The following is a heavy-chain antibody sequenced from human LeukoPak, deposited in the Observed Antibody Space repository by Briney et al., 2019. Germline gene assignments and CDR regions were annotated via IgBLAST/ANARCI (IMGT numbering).Heavy chain of an antibody. J-gene: IGHJ6*03. CDR3: ARSRAPGTSSLYFYYYYMDV. CDR2: INPSGGST. CDR1: GYIFTTYY. Sequence: ASVKVSCKASGYIFTTYYIHWVRQAPGQGLEWMGIINPSGGSTSYAQKFQGRVTMTRDMSTSTVYMELGSLRSDDTAVYYCARSRAPGTSSLYFYYYYMDVWGRGTTVTVSS. D-gene: IGHD2/OR15-2a*01. V-gene: IGHV1-46*01.